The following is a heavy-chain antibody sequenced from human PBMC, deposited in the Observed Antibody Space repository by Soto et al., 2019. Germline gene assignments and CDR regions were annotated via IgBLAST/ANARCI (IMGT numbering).Heavy chain of an antibody. CDR2: IAYDGTNK. Sequence: GGSLRLSCAASGFTFNTYGMHWVRQAPGEGLEWVAVIAYDGTNKYYRDSVKGRFTISRDNSKNTLYLQMNSLRAEDTAVYYCARASNTFGGLEDYYYYGMDVWGQGTTVTVSS. J-gene: IGHJ6*02. D-gene: IGHD3-16*01. V-gene: IGHV3-30*03. CDR1: GFTFNTYG. CDR3: ARASNTFGGLEDYYYYGMDV.